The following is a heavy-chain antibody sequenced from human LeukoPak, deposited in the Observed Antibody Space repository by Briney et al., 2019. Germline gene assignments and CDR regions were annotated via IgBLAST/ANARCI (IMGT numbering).Heavy chain of an antibody. V-gene: IGHV4-34*01. D-gene: IGHD2-2*02. CDR3: ARGRPYCSSTSCYRPYYYYGMDV. CDR2: INHSGST. CDR1: GGSFSGYY. J-gene: IGHJ6*02. Sequence: SETLSLTCAVYGGSFSGYYWSWIRQPPGKGQEWIGEINHSGSTNYNPSLKSRVTISVDTSKNQFSLKLSSVTAADTAVYYCARGRPYCSSTSCYRPYYYYGMDVWGQGTTVTVSS.